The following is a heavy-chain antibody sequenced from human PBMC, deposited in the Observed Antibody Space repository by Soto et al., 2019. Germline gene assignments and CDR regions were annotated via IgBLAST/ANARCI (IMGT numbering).Heavy chain of an antibody. CDR2: ISATGGST. CDR1: GFTFNNYA. J-gene: IGHJ4*02. CDR3: AKDRLAGIFDY. Sequence: GGSLRLSCAASGFTFNNYAMNWVRQAPGKGLEWVATISATGGSTYYADSVKGRFTISRDNSKNTLYLQMNGLRVEDTAVCYCAKDRLAGIFDYWGQGTQVTVSS. V-gene: IGHV3-23*01. D-gene: IGHD1-20*01.